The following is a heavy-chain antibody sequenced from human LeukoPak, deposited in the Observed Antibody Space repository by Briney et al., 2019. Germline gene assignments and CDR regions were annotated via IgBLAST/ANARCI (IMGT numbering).Heavy chain of an antibody. CDR1: GGSISSGSYY. CDR3: ARDCSGGSCYSPSWWFDP. V-gene: IGHV4-61*02. CDR2: IYTSGST. J-gene: IGHJ5*02. D-gene: IGHD2-15*01. Sequence: SQTLSLTCTVSGGSISSGSYYWSWIRQPAGKGLEWIGRIYTSGSTNYNPSLKSRVTISVDTSKNQFSLKLSSVTAADTAVYYCARDCSGGSCYSPSWWFDPWGQGTLVTVSS.